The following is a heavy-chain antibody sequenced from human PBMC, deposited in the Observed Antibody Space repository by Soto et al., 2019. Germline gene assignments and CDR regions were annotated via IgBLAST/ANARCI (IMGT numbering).Heavy chain of an antibody. D-gene: IGHD2-2*01. CDR1: GYTFTTYW. J-gene: IGHJ5*02. CDR3: ARLHPRYCSGTSCYSRGLDP. Sequence: GESLKISCRDSGYTFTTYWIGWVRQMPGKGLEWMGIIYPRDSDTRYSPPFQGQVTMSVDKSINTAYLQWSSLKASDTAMYFCARLHPRYCSGTSCYSRGLDPWGQGTLVTVSS. V-gene: IGHV5-51*01. CDR2: IYPRDSDT.